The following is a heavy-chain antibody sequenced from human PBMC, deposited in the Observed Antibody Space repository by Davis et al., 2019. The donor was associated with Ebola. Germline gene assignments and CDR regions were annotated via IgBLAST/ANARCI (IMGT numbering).Heavy chain of an antibody. D-gene: IGHD6-13*01. V-gene: IGHV4-59*08. CDR1: GGSINSYY. CDR2: IYYSGST. CDR3: ARQASWYGFDY. J-gene: IGHJ4*02. Sequence: MPSETLSLTCTVSGGSINSYYWSWIRQPPGKGLEWIGYIYYSGSTYYNPSLKSRVTISVDTSKNQFSLKLSSVTAADTAVYYCARQASWYGFDYWGQGTLVTVSS.